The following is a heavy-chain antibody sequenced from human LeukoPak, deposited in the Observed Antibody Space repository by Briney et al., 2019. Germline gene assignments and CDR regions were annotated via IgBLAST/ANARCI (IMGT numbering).Heavy chain of an antibody. CDR1: GYTFTSYG. CDR2: ISAYNGNT. CDR3: ARGPLEYCSGGSCYPSGNWFDP. D-gene: IGHD2-15*01. V-gene: IGHV1-18*01. J-gene: IGHJ5*02. Sequence: GASVKVSCKASGYTFTSYGISWVRQAPGQGLEWMGWISAYNGNTNYAQKLQGRVTMTTDTSTSTAYMELRSLRSDDTAVYYCARGPLEYCSGGSCYPSGNWFDPWGQGTLVTVSS.